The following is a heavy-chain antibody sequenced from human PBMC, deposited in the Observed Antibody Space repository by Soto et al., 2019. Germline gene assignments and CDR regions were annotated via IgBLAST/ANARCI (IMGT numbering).Heavy chain of an antibody. CDR2: IYYRGNA. J-gene: IGHJ4*02. CDR1: DDSINSDKYY. D-gene: IGHD3-9*01. V-gene: IGHV4-39*01. Sequence: QLQLQESGPGLVKPSETLSLTCSGSDDSINSDKYYWGWIRQPPGKGLEWLGSIYYRGNAYYNPSLQTRFTISLDESRSQFSLKLNSGTAADSAWYFCARIERLATISYYFDCWGPGALVTV. CDR3: ARIERLATISYYFDC.